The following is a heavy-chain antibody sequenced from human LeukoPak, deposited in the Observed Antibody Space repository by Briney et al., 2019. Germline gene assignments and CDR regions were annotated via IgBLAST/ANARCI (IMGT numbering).Heavy chain of an antibody. CDR1: RFQFSSYA. CDR2: ISGSGGST. V-gene: IGHV3-23*01. J-gene: IGHJ4*02. D-gene: IGHD2-15*01. CDR3: AKVRLYCSGGSSCYYHPVDY. Sequence: GGSLRLSCVASRFQFSSYAMGWVRQAPGKGLEWVSVISGSGGSTYYADSVKGRFTISRDNSKNTLYLQMNSLRAEDTAVYYCAKVRLYCSGGSSCYYHPVDYWGQGTLVTVSS.